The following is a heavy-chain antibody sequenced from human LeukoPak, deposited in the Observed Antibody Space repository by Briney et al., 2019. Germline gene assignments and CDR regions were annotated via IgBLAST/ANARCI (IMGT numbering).Heavy chain of an antibody. V-gene: IGHV3-11*01. CDR2: ISSSGTDI. J-gene: IGHJ4*02. Sequence: GGSLRLSCAASGFTFSDYYMSRIRQAPGKGLEWVSYISSSGTDINYADSVKGRFTISRDNTKNSLYLQMNSLRAEDTAVYYCVFPVRLPGYWGQGTLVTVSS. CDR1: GFTFSDYY. CDR3: VFPVRLPGY. D-gene: IGHD2-2*01.